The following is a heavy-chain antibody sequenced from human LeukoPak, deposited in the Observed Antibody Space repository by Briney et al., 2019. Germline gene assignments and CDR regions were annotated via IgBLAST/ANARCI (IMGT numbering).Heavy chain of an antibody. CDR3: ARQFYYYYYMDV. J-gene: IGHJ6*03. CDR1: GGSISSNNYY. Sequence: SETLSLTCIVSGGSISSNNYYWGWIRQPPGKGLEWIGSIYYSGSSYYNPSLKSRVTISVDTSKNQFSLKLSSVTAADTAVYYCARQFYYYYYMDVWGKGTTVTVSS. CDR2: IYYSGSS. V-gene: IGHV4-39*01.